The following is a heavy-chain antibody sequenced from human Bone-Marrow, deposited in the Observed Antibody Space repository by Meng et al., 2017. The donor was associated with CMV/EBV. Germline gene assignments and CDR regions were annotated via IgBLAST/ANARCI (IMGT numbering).Heavy chain of an antibody. CDR1: GYTFTSYG. CDR3: ARDGGLAGYNWFDP. V-gene: IGHV1-18*01. D-gene: IGHD2-15*01. J-gene: IGHJ5*02. Sequence: ASVKVSCKASGYTFTSYGISWVRQAPGQGLEWMGWISVYNGNTNYAQKLQGRVTITTDESTSTAYMELSSLRSEDTAVYYCARDGGLAGYNWFDPWGQGTLVTVSS. CDR2: ISVYNGNT.